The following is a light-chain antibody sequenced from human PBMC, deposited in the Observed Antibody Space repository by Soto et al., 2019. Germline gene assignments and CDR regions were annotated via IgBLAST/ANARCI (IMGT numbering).Light chain of an antibody. V-gene: IGLV2-14*03. CDR3: SSYRTSNTRQIV. J-gene: IGLJ1*01. CDR1: SSDVGGYNY. Sequence: QSVLTQPASVSGSPGQSITNSCTGTSSDVGGYNYVSWYQHHPGKAPKLMIYDVSNRLSGVSNRFSGSKSGNTASLSISGLQPEDEADYYCSSYRTSNTRQIVCGTGTKLTVL. CDR2: DVS.